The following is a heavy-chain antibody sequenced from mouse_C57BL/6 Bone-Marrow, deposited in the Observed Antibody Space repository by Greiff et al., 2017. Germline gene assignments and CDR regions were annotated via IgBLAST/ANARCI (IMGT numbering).Heavy chain of an antibody. V-gene: IGHV1-19*01. CDR1: GYTFTDYY. CDR3: AINWYWYFDV. D-gene: IGHD4-1*01. J-gene: IGHJ1*03. Sequence: VHVKQSGPVLVKPGASVKMSCKASGYTFTDYYMNWVKQSHGKSLEWIGVINPYNGGTSYNQKFKGKATLTVDKSSSTAYMELNSLTSEDSAVYYCAINWYWYFDVWGTGTTVTVSS. CDR2: INPYNGGT.